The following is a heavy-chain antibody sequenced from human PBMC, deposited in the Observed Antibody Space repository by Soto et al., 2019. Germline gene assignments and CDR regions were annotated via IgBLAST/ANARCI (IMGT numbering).Heavy chain of an antibody. CDR3: TRGGSYLLFDY. CDR2: IRSKAYGGTT. CDR1: GFTFGDYA. Sequence: EVQLVESGGGLVQPGRSLRLSCTASGFTFGDYAMSWFRQAPGKGLEWVGFIRSKAYGGTTEYAASVKGRFTISRDDSKSSAYLQMNSLKTEDTAVYYCTRGGSYLLFDYWGQGTLVTVSS. D-gene: IGHD1-26*01. J-gene: IGHJ4*02. V-gene: IGHV3-49*03.